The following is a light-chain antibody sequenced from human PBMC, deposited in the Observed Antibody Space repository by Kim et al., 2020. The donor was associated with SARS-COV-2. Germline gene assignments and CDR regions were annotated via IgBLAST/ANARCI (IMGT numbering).Light chain of an antibody. J-gene: IGKJ4*01. CDR2: WAS. V-gene: IGKV4-1*01. Sequence: ATINCKSSQSVLHSPNNENDLNWYQQKPGQPPKLLIYWASARESGVPDRFSGSGSGTDFTLTITNLQAEDVAVYYCQQYYSVPLTFGGGTKVDIK. CDR1: QSVLHSPNNEND. CDR3: QQYYSVPLT.